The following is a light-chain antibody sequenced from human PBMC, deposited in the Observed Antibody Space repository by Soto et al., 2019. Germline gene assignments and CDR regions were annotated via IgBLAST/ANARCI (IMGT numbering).Light chain of an antibody. CDR1: QDIASY. V-gene: IGKV1-9*01. J-gene: IGKJ2*01. CDR2: AAS. Sequence: QLTQSPSSLSASIGDRVTITCRASQDIASYLAWYQQKPGNAPKLLIYAASTLHSGVPSRFSGSGSGTDFTLTISSLQHEDFVTYYCQQLNVNLLFGQGTKLEIK. CDR3: QQLNVNLL.